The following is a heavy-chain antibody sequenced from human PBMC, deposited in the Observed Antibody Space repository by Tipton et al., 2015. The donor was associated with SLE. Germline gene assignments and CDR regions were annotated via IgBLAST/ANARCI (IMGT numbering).Heavy chain of an antibody. CDR1: GGSISSSSYY. CDR2: INHSGST. CDR3: ARRGRTVELDY. D-gene: IGHD1-26*01. J-gene: IGHJ4*02. V-gene: IGHV4-39*07. Sequence: TLSLTCTVSGGSISSSSYYWGWIRQPPGKGLEWIGEINHSGSTNYNPSLKSRVTISVDRSKNQFSLKLSSVTAADTAVYYCARRGRTVELDYWGQGTLVTVSS.